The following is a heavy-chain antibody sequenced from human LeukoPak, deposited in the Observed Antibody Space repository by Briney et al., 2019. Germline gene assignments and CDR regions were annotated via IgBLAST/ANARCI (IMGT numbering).Heavy chain of an antibody. Sequence: GESLKISCKGSGYRFINYWIAWVRQKPGKGLEWMGIIYPGDLDTRYNPSFEGQVTISADTSINSAYLQWDSLKASDTAMYFCARQDGSGTYDAFDIWGQGTMVTVPS. D-gene: IGHD3-10*01. V-gene: IGHV5-51*01. J-gene: IGHJ3*02. CDR3: ARQDGSGTYDAFDI. CDR1: GYRFINYW. CDR2: IYPGDLDT.